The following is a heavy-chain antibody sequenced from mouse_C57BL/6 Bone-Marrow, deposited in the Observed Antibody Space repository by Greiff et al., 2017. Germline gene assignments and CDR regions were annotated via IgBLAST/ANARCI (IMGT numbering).Heavy chain of an antibody. D-gene: IGHD1-1*01. CDR2: IWRGGST. J-gene: IGHJ1*03. CDR3: AKGGTTVVDWYFDV. CDR1: GFSLTSYG. V-gene: IGHV2-5*01. Sequence: VQLQESGPGLVQPSQRLSITCTVSGFSLTSYGVHWVRQSPGKGLEWLGVIWRGGSTDYNAAFMSRLSITKDNSKIQVFFKMNSLQADDTAIYYCAKGGTTVVDWYFDVWGTWTTVTFSS.